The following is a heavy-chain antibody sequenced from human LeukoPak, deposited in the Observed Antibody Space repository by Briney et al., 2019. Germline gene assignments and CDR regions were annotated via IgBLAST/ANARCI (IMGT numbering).Heavy chain of an antibody. Sequence: GGSLRLSCAASGFTFSTCCMTWVRQAPGKGLEWVANIKQDGSERYYVDSVKGRFTISRDNAKSSLYLQMNSLRAEDTALYYCAKGLVVVSDPTDYWGQGTLVTVSS. CDR1: GFTFSTCC. D-gene: IGHD2-21*01. J-gene: IGHJ4*02. CDR3: AKGLVVVSDPTDY. V-gene: IGHV3-7*01. CDR2: IKQDGSER.